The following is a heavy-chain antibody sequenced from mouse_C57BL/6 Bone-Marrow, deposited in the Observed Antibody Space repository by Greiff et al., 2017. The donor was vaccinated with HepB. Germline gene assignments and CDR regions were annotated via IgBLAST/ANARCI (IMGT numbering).Heavy chain of an antibody. V-gene: IGHV1-50*01. D-gene: IGHD6-5*01. Sequence: QVQLQQPGAELVKPGASVKLSCKASGYTFTSYWMQWVKQRPGQGLEWIGEIDPSDSYTNYNQKFKGKATLTVDTSSSTAYMQLRSLTSEDSAVYYCTPYALYFDYWGQGTTLTVSS. CDR1: GYTFTSYW. CDR3: TPYALYFDY. CDR2: IDPSDSYT. J-gene: IGHJ2*01.